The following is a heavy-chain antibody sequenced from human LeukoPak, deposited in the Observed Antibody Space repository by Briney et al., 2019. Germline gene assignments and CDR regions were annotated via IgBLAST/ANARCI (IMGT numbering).Heavy chain of an antibody. D-gene: IGHD2-15*01. V-gene: IGHV3-74*01. CDR1: GFSLTCYW. CDR2: INSDGRTT. Sequence: GGSLRLSCAASGFSLTCYWMPWVRQAPGKGLVWVSRINSDGRTTSYADPVKGRFTISRDNAKNTVYLQMNCLRVEETAVYYCESGYCSGGNCYSGWGQGTLVIVSS. CDR3: ESGYCSGGNCYSG. J-gene: IGHJ4*02.